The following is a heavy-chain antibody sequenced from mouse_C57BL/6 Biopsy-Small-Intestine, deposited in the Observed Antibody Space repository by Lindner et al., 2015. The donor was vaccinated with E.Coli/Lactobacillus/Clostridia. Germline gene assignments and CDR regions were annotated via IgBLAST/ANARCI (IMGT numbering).Heavy chain of an antibody. D-gene: IGHD1-3*01. J-gene: IGHJ4*01. CDR1: GYTFTSYG. CDR3: ARDQYYYDPSGSETDDY. V-gene: IGHV1-81*01. Sequence: SVKVSCKASGYTFTSYGISWVRQAPGQGLEWMGWISAYNGNTNYAQKLQGRVTMTTDTSTSTAYMDLRSLRSDDTAVYYCARDQYYYDPSGSETDDYWGQGTLVIVSS. CDR2: ISAYNGNT.